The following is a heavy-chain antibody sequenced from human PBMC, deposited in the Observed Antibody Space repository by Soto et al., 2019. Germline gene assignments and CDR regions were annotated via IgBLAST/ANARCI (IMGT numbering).Heavy chain of an antibody. D-gene: IGHD3-16*01. CDR2: VYWDDDK. CDR3: AHCRGGVASF. Sequence: QITLNESGPALVKPTQTLTLTCTISGFSLNTRDVGVGGIRQPPGKALEWLGVVYWDDDKTYSPSLKSRLTITKDTPKNQVVLRMTKMDPVDTATYYCAHCRGGVASFWGQGTLVTVSS. V-gene: IGHV2-5*02. J-gene: IGHJ4*02. CDR1: GFSLNTRDVG.